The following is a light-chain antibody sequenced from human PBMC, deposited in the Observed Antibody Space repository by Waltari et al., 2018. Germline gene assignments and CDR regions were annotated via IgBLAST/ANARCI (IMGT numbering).Light chain of an antibody. V-gene: IGLV2-14*03. CDR2: DVN. Sequence: QSALTQPASVSGSPGQSITISCPGTSSDVGTDKYVSWYQHRPGTAPKVIIYDVNKRPSGVSNRFSGSKSGNTASLTISGLQAEDEANYSCASYSSISSYVVFGGGTK. J-gene: IGLJ2*01. CDR3: ASYSSISSYVV. CDR1: SSDVGTDKY.